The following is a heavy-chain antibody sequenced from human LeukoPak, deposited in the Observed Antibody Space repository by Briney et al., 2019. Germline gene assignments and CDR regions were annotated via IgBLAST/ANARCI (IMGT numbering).Heavy chain of an antibody. CDR2: INWNCGGT. Sequence: GGSLRLSCAASGFTFDDYGMSWVRQAPGKGLEWVSGINWNCGGTGYADSVKGRFTISRDNAKNSLYLQMNSLRAEDTALYYCARLGVGATRDAFDIWGQGTMVTVSS. CDR1: GFTFDDYG. V-gene: IGHV3-20*04. CDR3: ARLGVGATRDAFDI. J-gene: IGHJ3*02. D-gene: IGHD1-26*01.